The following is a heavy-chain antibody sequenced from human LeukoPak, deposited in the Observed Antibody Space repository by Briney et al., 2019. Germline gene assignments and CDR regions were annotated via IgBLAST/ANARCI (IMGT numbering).Heavy chain of an antibody. V-gene: IGHV3-74*01. J-gene: IGHJ5*02. CDR1: GFTFSSYW. Sequence: GGSLRLSCAASGFTFSSYWMHCVRHAPGKGLVWVSRINSDGSSTSYADSVKGRFTISRDNAKNTLYLQMNSLRAEDTAVYYCARVAARLNWFDPWGQGTLVTVSS. CDR3: ARVAARLNWFDP. CDR2: INSDGSST. D-gene: IGHD6-6*01.